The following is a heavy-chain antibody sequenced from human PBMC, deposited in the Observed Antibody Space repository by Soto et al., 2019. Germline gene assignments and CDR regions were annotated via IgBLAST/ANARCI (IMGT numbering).Heavy chain of an antibody. J-gene: IGHJ4*02. CDR2: AYYRSKWYN. CDR1: WDSVSSNSAA. CDR3: AKPTTYYDILTGYHVDY. Sequence: SQALSLTCAISWDSVSSNSAAWNWIRQSPSRGLEWLGRAYYRSKWYNDYAVSVKSRITINPDTSKNQFSLQLNSVTPEDTAVYYCAKPTTYYDILTGYHVDYWGQGTLVTVSS. D-gene: IGHD3-9*01. V-gene: IGHV6-1*01.